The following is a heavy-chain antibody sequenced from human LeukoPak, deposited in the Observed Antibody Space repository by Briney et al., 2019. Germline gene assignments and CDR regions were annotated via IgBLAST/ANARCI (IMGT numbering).Heavy chain of an antibody. CDR1: GFTSSSYW. D-gene: IGHD1-26*01. CDR3: ARDPTYYLRYGYFDS. Sequence: GGSLRLSCAASGFTSSSYWMSWVRQAPGKGLEWVANIKQDGSEKYYVDSVKGRFTISRDNANNVLYLQMNSLRAEDTAVYYCARDPTYYLRYGYFDSWGQGTLVTVSS. V-gene: IGHV3-7*01. CDR2: IKQDGSEK. J-gene: IGHJ4*02.